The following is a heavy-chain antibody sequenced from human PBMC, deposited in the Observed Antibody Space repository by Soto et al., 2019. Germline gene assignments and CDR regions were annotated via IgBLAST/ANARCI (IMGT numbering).Heavy chain of an antibody. V-gene: IGHV1-3*01. CDR2: INAGNGNT. Sequence: QVQLVQSGAGVKKPGASVKVSCKASGYTFTSYAMHWVRQAPGQRLEWMGWINAGNGNTKYSQKFQGRVTITRDTSASTAYMELSSLRSEDTAVYYCARGGVGATPFDYWGQGTLVTVSS. D-gene: IGHD1-26*01. CDR3: ARGGVGATPFDY. CDR1: GYTFTSYA. J-gene: IGHJ4*02.